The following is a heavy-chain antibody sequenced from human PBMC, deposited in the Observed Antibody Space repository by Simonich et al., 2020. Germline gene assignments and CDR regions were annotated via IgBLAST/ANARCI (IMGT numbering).Heavy chain of an antibody. V-gene: IGHV3-7*01. J-gene: IGHJ6*03. CDR3: ARDGLGTAYYYYMDV. Sequence: EVQLVESGGGLVQPGGSLRLSCAASGFTFSSYWMCWVRQAPGKGLEWVANIKQDGSEKYYVDSVKGRFTSSRDNAKNSLYLQMNSLRAEDTAVYYCARDGLGTAYYYYMDVWGKGTTVTVSS. CDR2: IKQDGSEK. D-gene: IGHD7-27*01. CDR1: GFTFSSYW.